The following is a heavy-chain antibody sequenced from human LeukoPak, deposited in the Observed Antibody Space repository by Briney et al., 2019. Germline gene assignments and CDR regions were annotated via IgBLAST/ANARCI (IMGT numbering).Heavy chain of an antibody. CDR1: GGSISSYY. V-gene: IGHV4-59*01. CDR3: AREVGRPPANWFDP. D-gene: IGHD1-26*01. Sequence: PSETLSLTCTVSGGSISSYYWSWIRQPPGKGLEWIGYIYYSGSTNYNPSLKSRVTISVDTSKNQFSLKLSSVTAADTAVYYCAREVGRPPANWFDPWGQGTLVAVSS. CDR2: IYYSGST. J-gene: IGHJ5*02.